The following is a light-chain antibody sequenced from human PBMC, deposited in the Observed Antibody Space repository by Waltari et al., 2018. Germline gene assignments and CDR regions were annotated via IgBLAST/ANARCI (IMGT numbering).Light chain of an antibody. J-gene: IGKJ5*01. Sequence: EIVMTQSPATLSVSPGERATLSCRASQSVSSNLAWYQQKPGQAPRLLIYGASTRATGIPARFSGSGSGTEFTLTISSMQSEDFAVYYCQQYNDWPPGVTFGQGTRLEIK. CDR3: QQYNDWPPGVT. CDR1: QSVSSN. V-gene: IGKV3-15*01. CDR2: GAS.